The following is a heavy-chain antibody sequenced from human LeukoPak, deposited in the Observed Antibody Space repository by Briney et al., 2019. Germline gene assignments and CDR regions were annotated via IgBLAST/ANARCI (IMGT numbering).Heavy chain of an antibody. CDR1: GGSFSGYY. Sequence: PSETLSLTCAVYGGSFSGYYWSWIRQPPGKGLEWIGEINHSGSTNYNPSLKSRVTISVDTSKNQFSLKLSSMTAADTAVYYCARGRYSSSWYNWFDPWGQGTLVTVSS. V-gene: IGHV4-34*01. D-gene: IGHD6-13*01. J-gene: IGHJ5*02. CDR2: INHSGST. CDR3: ARGRYSSSWYNWFDP.